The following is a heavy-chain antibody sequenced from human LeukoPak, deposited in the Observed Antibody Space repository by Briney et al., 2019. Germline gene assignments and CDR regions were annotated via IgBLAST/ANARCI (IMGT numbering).Heavy chain of an antibody. J-gene: IGHJ3*02. Sequence: ASVKVSCKASGGTFSSYAISWVRQPPGQGLEWMGGIIPIFGTANYAQKFQGRVTITADESTSTAYMELSSLRSEDTAVYYCARKGSYCTNGVCYDAFDIWGQGTMVTVSS. CDR2: IIPIFGTA. D-gene: IGHD2-8*01. CDR3: ARKGSYCTNGVCYDAFDI. CDR1: GGTFSSYA. V-gene: IGHV1-69*13.